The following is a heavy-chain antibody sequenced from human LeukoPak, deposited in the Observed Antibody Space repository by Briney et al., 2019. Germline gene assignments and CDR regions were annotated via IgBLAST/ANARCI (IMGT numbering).Heavy chain of an antibody. CDR3: ARWAGRCGGDCQSEDP. CDR2: INQDGSET. J-gene: IGHJ5*02. Sequence: GGSLRLSCVGSGFTFSTSWMHWVRQAPGKGPEYVAYINQDGSETNYVDSMKGRFTISRDNTRNSLFLQMYSLRDEDTAIYYCARWAGRCGGDCQSEDPWGLGTLVIGSS. V-gene: IGHV3-7*01. CDR1: GFTFSTSW. D-gene: IGHD2-21*02.